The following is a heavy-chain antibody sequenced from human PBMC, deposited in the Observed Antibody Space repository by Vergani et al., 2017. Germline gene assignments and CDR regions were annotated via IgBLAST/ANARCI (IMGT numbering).Heavy chain of an antibody. CDR3: ARRNYYYDATGAFDI. Sequence: QVQLEESGGGVVQPGRSLRLSCAGSGFTLSSHAMHWVRQAPGKGLEWVAFIWYDGSKEYYADSVKGRFTISRDNAKNSLYLQMNSLRAEDTAVYYCARRNYYYDATGAFDIWGQGTVVTVSS. CDR1: GFTLSSHA. D-gene: IGHD3-22*01. CDR2: IWYDGSKE. J-gene: IGHJ3*02. V-gene: IGHV3-33*03.